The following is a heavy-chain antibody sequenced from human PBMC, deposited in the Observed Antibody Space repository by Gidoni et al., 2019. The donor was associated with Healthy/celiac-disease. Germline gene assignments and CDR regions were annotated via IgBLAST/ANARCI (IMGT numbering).Heavy chain of an antibody. V-gene: IGHV1-58*01. CDR2: IVVGSGNT. Sequence: QMQLVQSGPEVKKPGTSVKVSCKASGFTFTSSAVQWVRPARGQRLEWIGWIVVGSGNTNYAQKFQERVTITRDMSTSTAYMELSSLRSEDTAVYYCAADGSSSGWYGDYWGQGTLVTVSS. D-gene: IGHD6-19*01. J-gene: IGHJ4*02. CDR3: AADGSSSGWYGDY. CDR1: GFTFTSSA.